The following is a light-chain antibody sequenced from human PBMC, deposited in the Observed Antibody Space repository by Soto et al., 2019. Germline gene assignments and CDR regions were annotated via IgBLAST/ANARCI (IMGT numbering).Light chain of an antibody. J-gene: IGLJ2*01. CDR1: SSDIGGYKY. Sequence: QSALTQPRSVSGSPGQSVTISCTGTSSDIGGYKYVSWYQQHPGKAPKLIICDVSQRPSGVPDRFSGSKSGNTASLTISGLHAEDEADYYCCSYAGSYTLLFGGGTKLTVL. CDR3: CSYAGSYTLL. CDR2: DVS. V-gene: IGLV2-11*01.